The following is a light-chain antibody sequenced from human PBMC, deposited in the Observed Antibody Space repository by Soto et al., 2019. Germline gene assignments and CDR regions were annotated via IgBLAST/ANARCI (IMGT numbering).Light chain of an antibody. CDR3: QKYTSVPA. CDR2: AAS. CDR1: QGISNY. V-gene: IGKV1-27*01. J-gene: IGKJ4*01. Sequence: DIKMTQSRSSLSASVGDRVTITCRASQGISNYLAWYQQIPGKVPKLLISAASTLQSGVPSRFSGSGSGTDFTLTISSLQPEDVATYYCQKYTSVPAFGGGTKVEIK.